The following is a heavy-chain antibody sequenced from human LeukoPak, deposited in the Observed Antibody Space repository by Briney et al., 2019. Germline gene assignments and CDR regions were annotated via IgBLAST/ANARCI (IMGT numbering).Heavy chain of an antibody. Sequence: SETLSLTCTVSGGSISSYYWSWTRQPAGKGLEWIGRIYTSGSTNYNPSLKSRVTMSVDTSKNQFSLKLSSVTAADTAVYYCARVHYYDSSGYVDYWGQETLVTVSS. CDR2: IYTSGST. J-gene: IGHJ4*02. V-gene: IGHV4-4*07. CDR1: GGSISSYY. D-gene: IGHD3-22*01. CDR3: ARVHYYDSSGYVDY.